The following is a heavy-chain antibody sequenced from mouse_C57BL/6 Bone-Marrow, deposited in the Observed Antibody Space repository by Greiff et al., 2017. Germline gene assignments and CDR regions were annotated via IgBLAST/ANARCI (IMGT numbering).Heavy chain of an antibody. V-gene: IGHV1-81*01. D-gene: IGHD2-1*01. J-gene: IGHJ3*01. CDR1: GYTFTSYG. Sequence: QVQLQQSGAELVRPGASVKLSCKASGYTFTSYGISWVKQRPGQGLEWIGEIYPRSGNTYYNEKFKSKATLTADKSSSTAYMQLRSLTSEDSAVYFCARDYCNCYFDYWGQGTLVTVSA. CDR3: ARDYCNCYFDY. CDR2: IYPRSGNT.